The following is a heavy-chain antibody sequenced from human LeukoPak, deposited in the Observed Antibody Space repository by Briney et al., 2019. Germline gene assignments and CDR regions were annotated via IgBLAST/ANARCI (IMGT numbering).Heavy chain of an antibody. Sequence: SQTLSLTCTVSGGSISSGSYYWSWIRQPAGKGLEWIGRIYTSGSTNYNPSLKSRVTISVDTSKNQFSLRLNPVTAADTAVYFCARGLPGARIPYHFDSWGQGTLVAVSS. CDR3: ARGLPGARIPYHFDS. J-gene: IGHJ4*02. V-gene: IGHV4-61*02. CDR2: IYTSGST. CDR1: GGSISSGSYY. D-gene: IGHD1-1*01.